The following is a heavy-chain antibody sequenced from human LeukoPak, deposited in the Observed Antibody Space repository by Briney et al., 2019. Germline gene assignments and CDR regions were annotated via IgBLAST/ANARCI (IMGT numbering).Heavy chain of an antibody. CDR1: GGSISSSSYY. CDR2: IYYSGST. D-gene: IGHD3-16*01. Sequence: SETLSLTCTVSGGSISSSSYYWGWIRQPPGKGLEWIGSIYYSGSTYYNPSLKSRVTISVDTSKNQFSLKLSSVTAADTAVYYCARPKSTLGAFDIWGQGTMVTVSS. J-gene: IGHJ3*02. V-gene: IGHV4-39*01. CDR3: ARPKSTLGAFDI.